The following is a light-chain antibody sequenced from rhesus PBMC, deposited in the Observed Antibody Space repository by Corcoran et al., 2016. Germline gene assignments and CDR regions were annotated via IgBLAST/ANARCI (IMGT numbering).Light chain of an antibody. CDR2: KAS. J-gene: IGKJ1*01. CDR1: QGLGTW. CDR3: QQCNSPQWP. V-gene: IGKV1-21*01. Sequence: DIQMTQSPSSLSASVGERVTITCRASQGLGTWLAWYQVKPGKAPKLLIYKASSLQGGVPSRFGGMGSGTDYTLTISSLRTEDFATYYGQQCNSPQWPFGQGTKGEI.